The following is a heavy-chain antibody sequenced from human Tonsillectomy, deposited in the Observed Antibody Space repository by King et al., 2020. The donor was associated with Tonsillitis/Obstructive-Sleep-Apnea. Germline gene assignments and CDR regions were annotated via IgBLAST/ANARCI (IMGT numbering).Heavy chain of an antibody. CDR2: ISGSGGNT. J-gene: IGHJ6*02. Sequence: VQLVESGGGLVQPGGSLRLSCAASGFTFSGYAMTWVRQAPGKGLEWVSVISGSGGNTYYADSVKGRFTISRDNSKNTLHLQMNSLRAEDTAVYYCAKDRGTGWSTDYYGLDVWGQGTTVTVSS. D-gene: IGHD6-19*01. V-gene: IGHV3-23*04. CDR1: GFTFSGYA. CDR3: AKDRGTGWSTDYYGLDV.